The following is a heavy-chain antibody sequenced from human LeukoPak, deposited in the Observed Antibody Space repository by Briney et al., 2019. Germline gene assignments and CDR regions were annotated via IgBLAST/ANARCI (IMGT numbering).Heavy chain of an antibody. CDR1: GYTFNSYD. J-gene: IGHJ6*03. V-gene: IGHV1-8*03. Sequence: GASVKVSCKASGYTFNSYDINWVRQATGQGLEWMAWMNPNSGNTGYPQKFQGRVTITRNTSISTAYMELSSLRSEDTAVYYCARGRSPSGVATSYYMDVWGKGTTVTVSS. CDR3: ARGRSPSGVATSYYMDV. D-gene: IGHD2-8*01. CDR2: MNPNSGNT.